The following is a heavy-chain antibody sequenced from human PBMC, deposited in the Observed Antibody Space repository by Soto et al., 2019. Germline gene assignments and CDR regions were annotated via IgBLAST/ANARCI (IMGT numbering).Heavy chain of an antibody. CDR2: IIPIFGTA. D-gene: IGHD4-17*01. V-gene: IGHV1-69*06. CDR1: GGTFSSYA. Sequence: QVQLVQSGAEVKKPGSSVKVSCKASGGTFSSYAISWVRQAPGQGLEWMGGIIPIFGTANYAQKFQGRVTITADKSTSTAYMELSSLRSEDTAVYYCVRVTHYGDYPPSYYYYGMDVWGQGTTVTVSS. CDR3: VRVTHYGDYPPSYYYYGMDV. J-gene: IGHJ6*02.